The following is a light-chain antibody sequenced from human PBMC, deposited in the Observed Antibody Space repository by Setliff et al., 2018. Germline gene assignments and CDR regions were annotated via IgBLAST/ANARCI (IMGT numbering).Light chain of an antibody. J-gene: IGLJ3*02. CDR2: DVT. V-gene: IGLV2-23*02. CDR1: SSDVGGYHY. Sequence: QSALAQPASVSGSPGQSITISCTGTSSDVGGYHYVSWYQQYPGEVPKLIIYDVTERPSGVSNRFSGSKSGNTASLTISGLQAEDEADYYCCSYAGDKSWVFGGGT. CDR3: CSYAGDKSWV.